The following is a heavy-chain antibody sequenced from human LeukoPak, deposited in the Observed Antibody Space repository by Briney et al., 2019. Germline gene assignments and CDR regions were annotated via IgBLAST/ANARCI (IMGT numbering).Heavy chain of an antibody. CDR3: ARHIGPSTSYYYGMDV. J-gene: IGHJ6*02. CDR1: GGSISSYY. Sequence: PSETLSLTCTVSGGSISSYYWSRIRQPPGEGLEWIGYIYYSGSTKYNPSLKSRVTISVDTPKNQFFLDLSSVTAADTAVYYCARHIGPSTSYYYGMDVWGQGTTVTVSS. CDR2: IYYSGST. D-gene: IGHD1-26*01. V-gene: IGHV4-59*08.